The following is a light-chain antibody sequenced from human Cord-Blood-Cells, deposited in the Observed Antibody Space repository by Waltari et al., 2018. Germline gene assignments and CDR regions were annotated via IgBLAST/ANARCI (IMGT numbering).Light chain of an antibody. J-gene: IGKJ1*01. CDR1: QSISSY. V-gene: IGKV1-39*01. Sequence: DIQMTQSPSSLSASVGDRVTLTCRASQSISSYLNWYQQKPGKAPKLLSYAASSLQSGVPSRFSGSGSGTDFTLTISSLQPEDFATYYCQQSYSTPPTFGQGTKVEIK. CDR3: QQSYSTPPT. CDR2: AAS.